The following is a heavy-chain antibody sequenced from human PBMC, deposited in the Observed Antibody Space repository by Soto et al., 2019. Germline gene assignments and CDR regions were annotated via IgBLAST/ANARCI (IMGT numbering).Heavy chain of an antibody. J-gene: IGHJ4*02. Sequence: SETLSLTCAVYGGSFSGYYWSWIRQPPGKGLEWIGEINHSGSTNYNPSLKSRVTISVDTSKNQFSLKLSSVTAADTAVYYCARGPPGGSGSYYIEYWGQGTLVTVSS. D-gene: IGHD3-10*01. CDR1: GGSFSGYY. CDR3: ARGPPGGSGSYYIEY. CDR2: INHSGST. V-gene: IGHV4-34*01.